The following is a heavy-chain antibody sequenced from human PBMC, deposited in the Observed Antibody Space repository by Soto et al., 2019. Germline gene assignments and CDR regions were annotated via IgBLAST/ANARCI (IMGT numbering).Heavy chain of an antibody. D-gene: IGHD6-13*01. J-gene: IGHJ6*02. CDR1: GGSISSYY. Sequence: PSETLSLTCTVSGGSISSYYWSWIRQPPGKGLEWIGYIYYSGSTNYNPSLKSRVTISVDTSKNQFSLKLSSVTAADTAVYYCASSAGYSSSWYSYYYYGMDVWGQGTTVTV. CDR3: ASSAGYSSSWYSYYYYGMDV. V-gene: IGHV4-59*01. CDR2: IYYSGST.